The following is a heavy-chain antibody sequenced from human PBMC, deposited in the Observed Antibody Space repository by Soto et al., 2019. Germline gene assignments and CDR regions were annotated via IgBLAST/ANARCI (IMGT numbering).Heavy chain of an antibody. V-gene: IGHV1-3*01. CDR2: INAGNGNT. CDR3: ARSIVVVTALDY. Sequence: GASVEVSWKESGVTFTSCSLYWVCQAPGQRLEWMGWINAGNGNTKYSQKFQGRVTITGDTSASTAYMELSSLRSEDTAVYYCARSIVVVTALDYWGQGTLVTVSS. J-gene: IGHJ4*02. D-gene: IGHD2-21*02. CDR1: GVTFTSCS.